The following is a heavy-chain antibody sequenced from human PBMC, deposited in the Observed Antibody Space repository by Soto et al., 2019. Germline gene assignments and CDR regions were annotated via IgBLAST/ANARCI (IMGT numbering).Heavy chain of an antibody. CDR2: IWFDGSNK. CDR1: GFTFSSYG. V-gene: IGHV3-33*01. Sequence: GGSLRRSCAASGFTFSSYGMHWVRQAPGKGLEWVAVIWFDGSNKFYADSVKGRFTISRDNSKNTVSLQMNSLRDEDSAAYYSATTGPYWGQGTLVTVSS. J-gene: IGHJ4*02. CDR3: ATTGPY.